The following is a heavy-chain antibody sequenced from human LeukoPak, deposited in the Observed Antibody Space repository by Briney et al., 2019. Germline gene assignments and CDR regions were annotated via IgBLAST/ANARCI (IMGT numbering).Heavy chain of an antibody. J-gene: IGHJ1*01. V-gene: IGHV3-23*01. Sequence: GGSLRLSCAASGFTFSSYAMSWVRQAPGKGLEWVSAIIGSGGSTYYADSVKGRFTISRDNSKNTLYLQMNSLRAEDTAVYYCAKDYYGSGSYYAEYFQHWGQGTLVTVSS. CDR1: GFTFSSYA. CDR2: IIGSGGST. CDR3: AKDYYGSGSYYAEYFQH. D-gene: IGHD3-10*01.